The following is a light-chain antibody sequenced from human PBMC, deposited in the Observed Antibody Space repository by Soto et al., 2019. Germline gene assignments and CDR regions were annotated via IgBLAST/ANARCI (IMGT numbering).Light chain of an antibody. Sequence: EIVMTQSPATLSVSPGARATLSCRASQSVSSNFAWYQQKPGQAPRLLIYGASTRATGIPARVSGSGSGTEFTLTISSLQSEDFAVYYCQQYNNWPPLTFGGGTKVEIK. CDR1: QSVSSN. V-gene: IGKV3-15*01. J-gene: IGKJ4*01. CDR3: QQYNNWPPLT. CDR2: GAS.